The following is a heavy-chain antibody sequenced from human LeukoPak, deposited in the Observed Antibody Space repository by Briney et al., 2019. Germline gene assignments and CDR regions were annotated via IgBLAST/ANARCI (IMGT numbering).Heavy chain of an antibody. Sequence: RASQTLSLTCTVSGGSISSGGYNWSWIRQHPGKGLECIGYIYYSGSTYYNPSLKSRVTISVDTSKNQFSLKLSSVTAADTAVYYCATEGVVTAINDYWGQGTLVTVSS. V-gene: IGHV4-31*03. CDR1: GGSISSGGYN. D-gene: IGHD2-21*02. CDR3: ATEGVVTAINDY. CDR2: IYYSGST. J-gene: IGHJ4*02.